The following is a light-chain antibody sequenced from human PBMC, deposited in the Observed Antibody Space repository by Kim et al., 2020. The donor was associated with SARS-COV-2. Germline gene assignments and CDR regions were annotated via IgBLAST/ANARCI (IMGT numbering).Light chain of an antibody. Sequence: SYEMTQPPSVSVSPGQTASITCAGDELGDKYVFWYQQKPGQSPVLVIYQDNKRPSGIPERCSASNFGNTATLTISGTQATDEAAYYCQAWDSGTAVVFGEGTQLTVL. CDR1: ELGDKY. J-gene: IGLJ2*01. CDR3: QAWDSGTAVV. CDR2: QDN. V-gene: IGLV3-1*01.